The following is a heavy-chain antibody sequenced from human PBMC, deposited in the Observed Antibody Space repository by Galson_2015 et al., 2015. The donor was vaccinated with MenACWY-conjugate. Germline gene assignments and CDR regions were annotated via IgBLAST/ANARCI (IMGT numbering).Heavy chain of an antibody. V-gene: IGHV4-59*01. Sequence: SETLSLTCTVSGGSISSFYWSWIRQPPGKGLEWIGYIFYSRSTNYNPSLKSRVTISVDTSKNQFSLKLSSVTAADTAVYYCARGVNVATLLGYWGQGTLVTVSS. CDR1: GGSISSFY. J-gene: IGHJ4*02. CDR2: IFYSRST. CDR3: ARGVNVATLLGY. D-gene: IGHD5-12*01.